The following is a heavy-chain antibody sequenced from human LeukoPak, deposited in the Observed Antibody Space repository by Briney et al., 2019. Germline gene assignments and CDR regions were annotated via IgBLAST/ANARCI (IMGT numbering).Heavy chain of an antibody. Sequence: SETLSLTCTVSGGSISSYYWSWIRQPAGKGLEWIGRIYTSGSTNYNPSLKSRVTMSVDTSKNQFSLKLSSVTAADTAVYYCARDSPLYYYYDSSPYDAFDIWGQGTMVTVSS. CDR3: ARDSPLYYYYDSSPYDAFDI. CDR1: GGSISSYY. D-gene: IGHD3-22*01. V-gene: IGHV4-4*07. CDR2: IYTSGST. J-gene: IGHJ3*02.